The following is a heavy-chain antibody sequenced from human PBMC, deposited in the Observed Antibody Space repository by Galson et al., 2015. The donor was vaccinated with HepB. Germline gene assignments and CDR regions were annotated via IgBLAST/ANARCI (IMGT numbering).Heavy chain of an antibody. J-gene: IGHJ2*01. D-gene: IGHD1-1*01. Sequence: SVKVSCKASGYTFTTYGISWVRQAPGQGLEWMGIINPSGGSTSYAQKFQGRVTMTRDTSTSTVYMELSSLRSEDTAVYYCARDELQYWYFDLWGRGTLVTVSS. V-gene: IGHV1-46*01. CDR1: GYTFTTYG. CDR3: ARDELQYWYFDL. CDR2: INPSGGST.